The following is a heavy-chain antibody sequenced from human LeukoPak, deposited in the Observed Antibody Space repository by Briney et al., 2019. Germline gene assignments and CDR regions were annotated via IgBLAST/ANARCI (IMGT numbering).Heavy chain of an antibody. CDR2: IYSGDST. CDR3: ARSEFEAFDM. V-gene: IGHV3-66*01. CDR1: GLTVSSNY. Sequence: PGGSLRLSCAASGLTVSSNYMTWVRQAPGKGLEWVSVIYSGDSTHYADSVKGRFTISRDNSKNTLYLQMNSLRAEDTAVYYCARSEFEAFDMWGQGTMVTVSS. D-gene: IGHD3-10*01. J-gene: IGHJ3*02.